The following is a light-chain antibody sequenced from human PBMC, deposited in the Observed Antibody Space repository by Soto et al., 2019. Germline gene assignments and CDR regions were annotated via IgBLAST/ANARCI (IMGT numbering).Light chain of an antibody. J-gene: IGLJ2*01. V-gene: IGLV1-40*01. CDR1: SSNFGAGYD. CDR3: QSFDTRLNSVV. Sequence: QSVVTQPPSVSGAPGQRVTISCSGSSSNFGAGYDVHWYQQFPGTAPKLLIYGNNNRPSGVPDRFSGSKSGTSASLAITGLQAEDEADYYCQSFDTRLNSVVFGGGTKLTVL. CDR2: GNN.